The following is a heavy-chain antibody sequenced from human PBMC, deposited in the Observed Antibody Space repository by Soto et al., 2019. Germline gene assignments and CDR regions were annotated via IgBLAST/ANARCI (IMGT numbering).Heavy chain of an antibody. V-gene: IGHV2-5*02. J-gene: IGHJ4*02. D-gene: IGHD2-2*01. CDR2: IYWADDK. CDR3: AHSLINLVATAHTFDY. CDR1: GFSLTTSGVG. Sequence: QITLRESGPTLLKPTQTLTLTCSFSGFSLTTSGVGVGWIRQPQGKALEWLALIYWADDKRYNASLNSRLTITKATTRNQVVRTLTNMDPVDTATYYCAHSLINLVATAHTFDYCGQGTLITVSS.